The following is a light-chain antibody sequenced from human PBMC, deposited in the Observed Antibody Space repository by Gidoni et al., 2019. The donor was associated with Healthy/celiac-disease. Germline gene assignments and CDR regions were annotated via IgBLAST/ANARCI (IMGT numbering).Light chain of an antibody. CDR1: QGISSY. CDR3: QQYYSYPLT. Sequence: AIRLTPSPSAFSASTGDRVTITCRASQGISSYLAWYQQKPGKAPKLLSYAASTLQSGVPSRCSGSGSGKDVTLTISCLQSEDFATYYCQQYYSYPLTFGGGTKVEIK. J-gene: IGKJ4*01. CDR2: AAS. V-gene: IGKV1-8*01.